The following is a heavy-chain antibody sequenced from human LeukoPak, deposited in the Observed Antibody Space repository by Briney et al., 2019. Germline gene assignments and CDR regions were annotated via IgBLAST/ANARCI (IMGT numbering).Heavy chain of an antibody. J-gene: IGHJ6*04. D-gene: IGHD3-16*01. CDR1: GFTFSSYG. V-gene: IGHV3-7*03. Sequence: GGSLRLSCAASGFTFSSYGMSWVRQAPGKGLEWVANIKQDGSEKYYVDSVKGRFTISRDNAKNSLYLQMNSLRAEDTAVYYCAREGGGYYYGMDVWGKGTTVTVSS. CDR2: IKQDGSEK. CDR3: AREGGGYYYGMDV.